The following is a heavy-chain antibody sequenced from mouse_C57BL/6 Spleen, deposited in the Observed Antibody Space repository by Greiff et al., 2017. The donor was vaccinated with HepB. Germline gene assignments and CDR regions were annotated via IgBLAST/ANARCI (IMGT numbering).Heavy chain of an antibody. CDR3: ARRRRYSNFFDD. D-gene: IGHD2-5*01. Sequence: QVQLQQPGAELVRPGSSVKLSCKASGYTFTSYWMHWVKQRPIQGLEWIGNIDPSDSETHYNQKFKDKATLTVDKSSSTAYMQLSSLTSEDSAVYYCARRRRYSNFFDDWGQGTTLTVSS. V-gene: IGHV1-52*01. J-gene: IGHJ2*01. CDR2: IDPSDSET. CDR1: GYTFTSYW.